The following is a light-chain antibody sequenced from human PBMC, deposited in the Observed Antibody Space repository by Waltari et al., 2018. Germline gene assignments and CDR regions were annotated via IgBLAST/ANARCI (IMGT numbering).Light chain of an antibody. Sequence: QSALTQPASVSGSPGQSITLSCTGTSSDVGNYNFASWYQHHPGNAPKLMIYEVSARPSGVSNRFSGSKSGNTASLTISGLQAEDEADYYCCSYAGSANVVFGGGSKLTVL. CDR1: SSDVGNYNF. CDR2: EVS. J-gene: IGLJ2*01. V-gene: IGLV2-23*02. CDR3: CSYAGSANVV.